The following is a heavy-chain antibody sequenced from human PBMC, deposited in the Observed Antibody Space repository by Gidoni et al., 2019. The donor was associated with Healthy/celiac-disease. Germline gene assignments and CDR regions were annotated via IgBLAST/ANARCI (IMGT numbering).Heavy chain of an antibody. CDR1: GGTFSSYT. D-gene: IGHD3-22*01. V-gene: IGHV1-69*02. CDR2: IIPILGIA. Sequence: QIQLGHSGAEVKKPGSSVKVSCKASGGTFSSYTISWVRQAPGQGLEWMGRIIPILGIANYAKKFQGRVTITADKSTSTADMELSSLRSEDTAVYYCARRADGYDSSGYALDYWGQGTLVTVSS. J-gene: IGHJ4*02. CDR3: ARRADGYDSSGYALDY.